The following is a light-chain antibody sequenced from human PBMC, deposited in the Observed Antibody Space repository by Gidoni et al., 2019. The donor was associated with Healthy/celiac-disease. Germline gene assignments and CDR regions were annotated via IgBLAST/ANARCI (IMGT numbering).Light chain of an antibody. J-gene: IGKJ1*01. Sequence: DIQMTQSPSSLSASVGDRVTITCRASQSISSYLNWYQQKPGKAPKLLIYAASSLQSGVPSRFSGSGSGTDFTITISSLQPEDFATYYCQQSYSTPRTFXXXTKVEIK. CDR3: QQSYSTPRT. CDR1: QSISSY. CDR2: AAS. V-gene: IGKV1-39*01.